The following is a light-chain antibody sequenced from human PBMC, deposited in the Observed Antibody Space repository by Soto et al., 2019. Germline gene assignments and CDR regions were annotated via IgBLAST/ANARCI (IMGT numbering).Light chain of an antibody. CDR1: SSNIGSNA. V-gene: IGLV1-44*01. CDR3: AAWDASLNGYV. CDR2: SNN. Sequence: QSVLTQPPSASGTPGQRVTISCSGSSSNIGSNAVNWYQQLPGTAPKLLIYSNNQRPSGVPDRFSGSKSGTSASLAISGLHAENEADYYCAAWDASLNGYVFGTGTKLTAL. J-gene: IGLJ1*01.